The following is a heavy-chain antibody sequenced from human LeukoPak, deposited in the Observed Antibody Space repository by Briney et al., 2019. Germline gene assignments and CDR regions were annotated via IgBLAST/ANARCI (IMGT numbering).Heavy chain of an antibody. Sequence: ASVKVSCKASGYTFTDYYMYWVRQTPGQGLEWMGWINPKSGGTNYAHKFQGRITMTRDTSITTAYMELSGLGFDDTAVYYCARDHLTVIEGPGNWGQGTLVTVSS. V-gene: IGHV1-2*07. CDR1: GYTFTDYY. D-gene: IGHD3-16*02. CDR2: INPKSGGT. CDR3: ARDHLTVIEGPGN. J-gene: IGHJ4*02.